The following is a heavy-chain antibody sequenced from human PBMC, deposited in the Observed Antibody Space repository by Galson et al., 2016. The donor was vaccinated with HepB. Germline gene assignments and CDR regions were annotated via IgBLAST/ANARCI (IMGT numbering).Heavy chain of an antibody. Sequence: SLGLSCAASGFNFSTFGMHWVRQAPGKGLEWVTVISYDGTHKFYEDSVKGRFTISRDNSKQTLHLQMNSLRPEDTAVYYCVKDIRPGQCLAVFDSWGQGTLVTVSS. CDR2: ISYDGTHK. V-gene: IGHV3-30*18. CDR3: VKDIRPGQCLAVFDS. J-gene: IGHJ4*02. D-gene: IGHD6-19*01. CDR1: GFNFSTFG.